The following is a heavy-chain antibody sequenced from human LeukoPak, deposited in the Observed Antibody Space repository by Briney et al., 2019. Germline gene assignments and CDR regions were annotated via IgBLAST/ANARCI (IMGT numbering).Heavy chain of an antibody. D-gene: IGHD3-16*02. Sequence: GASVKVSCKASGYTFTGYYMHWVRQAPGQGLEWMGWINPNSGGTNYAQKFQGRVTMTRDTSISTAYMELNSLRAEDTAVYFCARAIFDYVWGSYLYWGQGALVTVSS. CDR3: ARAIFDYVWGSYLY. V-gene: IGHV1-2*02. CDR2: INPNSGGT. J-gene: IGHJ4*02. CDR1: GYTFTGYY.